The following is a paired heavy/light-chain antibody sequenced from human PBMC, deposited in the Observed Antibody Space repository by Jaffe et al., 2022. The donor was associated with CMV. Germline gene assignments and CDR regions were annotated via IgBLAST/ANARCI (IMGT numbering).Light chain of an antibody. CDR1: QSVNTN. CDR2: DAS. J-gene: IGKJ1*01. Sequence: EIVLTQSPATLSLSPGERATLSCRASQSVNTNLAWYQQKPGQAPRLLIYDASSRATDIPARFSGSGSGTDFTLTISSLEPEDFVVYYCQQCSSWPRTFGQGTRVEIK. V-gene: IGKV3-11*01. CDR3: QQCSSWPRT.
Heavy chain of an antibody. V-gene: IGHV4-34*12. CDR3: ARSRQVYRAPRGYYTYKDRVSSPNYYYNGMDV. J-gene: IGHJ6*02. CDR1: GGSPSGYA. D-gene: IGHD3-3*01. Sequence: QEQLHQWGAGLVKPSETLSLTCAVSGGSPSGYAWSWIRQSPGKGLEWIGEIIHSGSTKYNPSLESRVTISLDTSKTQFSLNLNSVTAADTAVYYCARSRQVYRAPRGYYTYKDRVSSPNYYYNGMDVWGQGTTVTVSS. CDR2: IIHSGST.